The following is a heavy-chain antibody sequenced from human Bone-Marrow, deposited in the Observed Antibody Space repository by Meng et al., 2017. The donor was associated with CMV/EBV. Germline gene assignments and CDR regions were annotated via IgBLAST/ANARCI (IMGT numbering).Heavy chain of an antibody. V-gene: IGHV4-34*09. Sequence: YGGSFSGYYWSWIRQPPGKGLEWIGEINHSGSTNYNPSIKSRVTISVDTSKNQFSLKLSSVTAADTAVYYCARGGPEYSYGYVDFDYWGQGTLVTVSS. J-gene: IGHJ4*02. CDR2: INHSGST. D-gene: IGHD5-18*01. CDR1: GGSFSGYY. CDR3: ARGGPEYSYGYVDFDY.